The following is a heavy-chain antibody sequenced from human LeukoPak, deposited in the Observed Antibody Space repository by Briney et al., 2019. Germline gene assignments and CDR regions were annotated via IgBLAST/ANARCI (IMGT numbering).Heavy chain of an antibody. D-gene: IGHD4-17*01. CDR1: GYSISSGYY. Sequence: SETLSLTCTVSGYSISSGYYWGWLRQPPGKGLEWIGSIYHSGSTYYNPSLKSRVTISVDTSKNQFSLKLSSVTAADTAVYYCAGGYGDYVVPPDYWGQGTLVTVSS. J-gene: IGHJ4*02. V-gene: IGHV4-38-2*02. CDR3: AGGYGDYVVPPDY. CDR2: IYHSGST.